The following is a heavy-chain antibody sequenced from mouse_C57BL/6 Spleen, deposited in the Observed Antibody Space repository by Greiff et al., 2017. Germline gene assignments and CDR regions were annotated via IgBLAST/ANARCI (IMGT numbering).Heavy chain of an antibody. CDR1: GYTFTSYW. CDR2: IDPSDSET. D-gene: IGHD1-1*01. CDR3: ALITTVVGSYYFDY. Sequence: QVQLQQPGAELVRPGSSVKLSCKASGYTFTSYWMHWVKQRPIQGLEWIGNIDPSDSETHYNQKFKDKATLTVDKSSSTAYMQLSSLTSEDSAVYYCALITTVVGSYYFDYWGQGTTLTVSS. V-gene: IGHV1-52*01. J-gene: IGHJ2*01.